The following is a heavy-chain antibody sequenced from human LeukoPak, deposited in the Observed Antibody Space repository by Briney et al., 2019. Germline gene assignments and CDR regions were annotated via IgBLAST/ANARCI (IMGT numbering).Heavy chain of an antibody. J-gene: IGHJ4*02. CDR1: GGSISSYY. V-gene: IGHV4-59*01. CDR3: ARGRTGGYYDSSGYYDY. D-gene: IGHD3-22*01. CDR2: IYYSGST. Sequence: KPSETLSLTCTVSGGSISSYYWSWIRQPPGKGLEWIGYIYYSGSTNYNPSLKSRVTISVDTSKNQFSLKLSSVTAADTAVYYCARGRTGGYYDSSGYYDYWGQGTLVTVSS.